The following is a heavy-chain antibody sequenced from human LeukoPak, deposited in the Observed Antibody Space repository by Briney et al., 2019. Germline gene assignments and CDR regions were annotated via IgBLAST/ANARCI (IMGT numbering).Heavy chain of an antibody. Sequence: ASAKVSCKASGYTFTGYYMHWVRQAPGQGLEWMAWINPYNGGTNYAQRFQGRVTVATDTSISTAYMELSRLRSDDTAVYYCARAPDSDSSGYSHWGQGTLVTVAP. CDR1: GYTFTGYY. CDR2: INPYNGGT. CDR3: ARAPDSDSSGYSH. V-gene: IGHV1-2*02. D-gene: IGHD3-22*01. J-gene: IGHJ4*02.